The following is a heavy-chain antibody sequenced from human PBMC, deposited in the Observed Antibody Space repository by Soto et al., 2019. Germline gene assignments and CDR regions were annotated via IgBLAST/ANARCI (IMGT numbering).Heavy chain of an antibody. CDR1: GFTFNRNA. CDR2: ITGNSAFT. J-gene: IGHJ3*01. Sequence: VGSLRLSCAGSGFTFNRNAMSWVRQAPGKGLEWVSGITGNSAFTYYADSVKGRFIISRDNSKNTLYLQINTLRVEDTAVYYCAKNSAYDYDAFDVWGQGTVVTVSS. D-gene: IGHD3-16*01. CDR3: AKNSAYDYDAFDV. V-gene: IGHV3-23*01.